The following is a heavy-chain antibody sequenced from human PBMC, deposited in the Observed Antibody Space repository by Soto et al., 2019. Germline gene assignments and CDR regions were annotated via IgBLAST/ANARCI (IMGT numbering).Heavy chain of an antibody. CDR1: GYTFTSYG. CDR3: AXRRDALPIVVVTAVVNYGMDV. Sequence: ASVKVSCKASGYTFTSYGISWVRQAPGQGLEWMGWISAYNGNTNYAQKLQGRVTMTTDTSTSTAYMELRSLRSDDTAVYYCAXRRDALPIVVVTAVVNYGMDVWGQGTTVTVSS. D-gene: IGHD2-21*02. J-gene: IGHJ6*02. CDR2: ISAYNGNT. V-gene: IGHV1-18*04.